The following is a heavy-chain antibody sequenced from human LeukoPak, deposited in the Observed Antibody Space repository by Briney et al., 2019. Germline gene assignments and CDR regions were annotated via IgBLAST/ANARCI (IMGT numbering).Heavy chain of an antibody. J-gene: IGHJ4*02. Sequence: ASVKVSCKASGYTSTSYGISWVRQAPGQGLEWMGWISAYNGNTNYAQKLQGRVTMTTDTSTSTAYMELRSLRSDDTAVYYCARDKSLWFGESMGGYWGQGTLVTVSS. CDR2: ISAYNGNT. D-gene: IGHD3-10*01. V-gene: IGHV1-18*01. CDR1: GYTSTSYG. CDR3: ARDKSLWFGESMGGY.